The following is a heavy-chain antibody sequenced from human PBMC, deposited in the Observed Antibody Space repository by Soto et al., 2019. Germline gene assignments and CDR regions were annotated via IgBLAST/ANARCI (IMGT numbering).Heavy chain of an antibody. D-gene: IGHD3-22*01. CDR1: GYSFTSYW. J-gene: IGHJ4*02. CDR3: ARPMYYYDSSGYYAQSLGFDY. V-gene: IGHV5-51*01. CDR2: IYPGDSDT. Sequence: GESLKISCKGSGYSFTSYWIGWVRQMPGKGLEWMGIIYPGDSDTRYSPSFQGQVTISADKSISTAYLQWSSLKASDTAMYYCARPMYYYDSSGYYAQSLGFDYWGQGTLVTVSS.